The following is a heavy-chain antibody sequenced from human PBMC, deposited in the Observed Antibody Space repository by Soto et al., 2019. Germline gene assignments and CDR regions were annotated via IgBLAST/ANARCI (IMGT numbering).Heavy chain of an antibody. J-gene: IGHJ5*02. CDR1: GVTFSGSA. CDR2: SRRKATSYAT. D-gene: IGHD6-19*01. Sequence: GFLILSCAASGVTFSGSAIHWVRQASGNRLEWVVRSRRKATSYATEYAASVKSRFIISRDDSKNTAYLQMNSLKIEDAAVYYCRATSGWYGGDWFGPWGQGSLVTVSS. CDR3: RATSGWYGGDWFGP. V-gene: IGHV3-73*01.